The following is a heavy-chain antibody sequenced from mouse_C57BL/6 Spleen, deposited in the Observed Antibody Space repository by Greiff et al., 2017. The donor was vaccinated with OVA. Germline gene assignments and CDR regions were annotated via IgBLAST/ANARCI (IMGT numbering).Heavy chain of an antibody. CDR3: ASDYYGSSAPAWFAY. CDR1: GYTFTSYW. V-gene: IGHV1-69*01. J-gene: IGHJ3*01. Sequence: QVQLQQSGAELVMPGASVKLSCKASGYTFTSYWMHWVKQRPGQGLEWIGEIDPSDSYTNYNQKFKGKSTLTVDKSSSTAYMQLSSLTSEDSAVYYRASDYYGSSAPAWFAYWGQGTLVTVSA. CDR2: IDPSDSYT. D-gene: IGHD1-1*01.